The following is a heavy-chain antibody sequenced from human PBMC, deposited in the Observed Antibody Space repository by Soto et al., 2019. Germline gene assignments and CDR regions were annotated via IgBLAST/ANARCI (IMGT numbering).Heavy chain of an antibody. Sequence: GGSLRLSCAASGFTFSSYGMHWVRQAPGKGLEWVAVISYDGSNKYYADSVKGRFTISRDNSKNTLYLQMNSLRAEDTAVYYCAKGIVGALPGDRLYYYYGMDVWGQGTTDTGSS. CDR1: GFTFSSYG. D-gene: IGHD1-26*01. V-gene: IGHV3-30*18. CDR2: ISYDGSNK. J-gene: IGHJ6*02. CDR3: AKGIVGALPGDRLYYYYGMDV.